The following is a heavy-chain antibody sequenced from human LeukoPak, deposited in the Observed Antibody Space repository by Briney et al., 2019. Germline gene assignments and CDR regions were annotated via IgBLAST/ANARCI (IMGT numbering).Heavy chain of an antibody. Sequence: SETLSLTCTVSGYSISSGYYWGWIRQPPGKGLEWIGTIYHSGSTYYNPSLKSRVTISVDTSKNQFSLKLSSVTAADTAVYYCARRGSSWYVAWFDPWGQGTLVTVSS. V-gene: IGHV4-38-2*02. J-gene: IGHJ5*02. CDR3: ARRGSSWYVAWFDP. CDR1: GYSISSGYY. CDR2: IYHSGST. D-gene: IGHD6-13*01.